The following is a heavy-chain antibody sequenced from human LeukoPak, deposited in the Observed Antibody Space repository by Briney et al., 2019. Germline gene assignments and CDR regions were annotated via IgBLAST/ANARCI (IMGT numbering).Heavy chain of an antibody. V-gene: IGHV6-1*01. D-gene: IGHD3-22*01. CDR3: ATVASSGYSRYYFDY. Sequence: SQTLSLTCAISGDSVSSNSAAWNWIRQSPSRGLEWPGRTYYRSKWYNDYAVSVKSRITINPDTSKNQFSLKLSSVTAADTAVYYCATVASSGYSRYYFDYWGQGTLVTVSS. CDR2: TYYRSKWYN. J-gene: IGHJ4*02. CDR1: GDSVSSNSAA.